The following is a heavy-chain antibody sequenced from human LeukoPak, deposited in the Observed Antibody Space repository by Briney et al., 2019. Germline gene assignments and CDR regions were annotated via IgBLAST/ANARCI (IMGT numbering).Heavy chain of an antibody. J-gene: IGHJ4*02. V-gene: IGHV4-4*02. CDR1: GDSVSGSFW. CDR3: ARVRYSDSSVLTRKRSYYFDY. CDR2: IHHSGSS. Sequence: SETLSLTCAVSGDSVSGSFWWSWVRQPPHKGLEWIGEIHHSGSSNYNPSLESRVIISLDGSKNLLSLKLSSVTAADTAVYYCARVRYSDSSVLTRKRSYYFDYWGQGTLVTVSS. D-gene: IGHD3-22*01.